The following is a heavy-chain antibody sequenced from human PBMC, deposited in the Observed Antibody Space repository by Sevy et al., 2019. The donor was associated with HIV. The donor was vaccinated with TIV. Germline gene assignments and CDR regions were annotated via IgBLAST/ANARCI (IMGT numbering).Heavy chain of an antibody. Sequence: SETLSLTCAVSGGSISSGGYSWSWIRQPSGKCLEWIGYIYHSGSTYYNPSLKSRVTISVDRSKNQFSLKLSSVTAADTAVYYCARAPAAGTSNWFDPWGQGTLVTVSS. CDR1: GGSISSGGYS. V-gene: IGHV4-30-2*01. D-gene: IGHD6-13*01. CDR2: IYHSGST. J-gene: IGHJ5*02. CDR3: ARAPAAGTSNWFDP.